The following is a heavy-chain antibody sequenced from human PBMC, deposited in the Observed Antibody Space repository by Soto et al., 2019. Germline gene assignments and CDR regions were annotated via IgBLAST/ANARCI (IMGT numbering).Heavy chain of an antibody. CDR1: GFTFSNAW. V-gene: IGHV3-15*01. CDR3: TGRDGDYYGSGSYPTM. J-gene: IGHJ3*02. D-gene: IGHD3-10*01. CDR2: IKSKNDGGTT. Sequence: EVQLVESGGGLVKPGGSLRLSCTASGFTFSNAWMSWVRQAPGKGLEWVGRIKSKNDGGTTNYAAPVKGRFTISRVDSKNRLDLQMNSLKAEDTAVYYCTGRDGDYYGSGSYPTMWGQGTMVTVSS.